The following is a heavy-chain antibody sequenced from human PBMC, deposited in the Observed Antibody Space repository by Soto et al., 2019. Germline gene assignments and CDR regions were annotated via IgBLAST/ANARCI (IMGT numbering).Heavy chain of an antibody. CDR1: GGSIYSSPYY. Sequence: SETLSLPCTVSGGSIYSSPYYWGWIRQSPGRGLEWIASISYSGSTFYNPSLKSRVTIFVHTSKNEFSLKLSSVTAADTALYYCSRRAPEGFDPWGQGTLVTVS. V-gene: IGHV4-39*01. CDR2: ISYSGST. CDR3: SRRAPEGFDP. J-gene: IGHJ5*02.